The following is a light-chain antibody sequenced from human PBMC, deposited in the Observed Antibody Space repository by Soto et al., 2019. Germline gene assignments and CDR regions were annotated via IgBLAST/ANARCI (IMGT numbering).Light chain of an antibody. V-gene: IGLV2-14*01. Sequence: QSALTQPASVSGSPGQSITLSCTGTSSDIGVYNYVSWYQQHPGKAPKLMIYEANNRPSGVSNRFSGSKSGNTASLTISGLQAEDEADYYCSSYTTSNTYVFGTGTKVTVL. CDR2: EAN. CDR3: SSYTTSNTYV. CDR1: SSDIGVYNY. J-gene: IGLJ1*01.